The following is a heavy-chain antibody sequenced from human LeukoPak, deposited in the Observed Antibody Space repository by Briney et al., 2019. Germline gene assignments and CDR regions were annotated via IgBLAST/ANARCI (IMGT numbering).Heavy chain of an antibody. CDR2: ISGSVGST. CDR1: GFTFSSYD. CDR3: AKAEGRRYYYDSSGYPHYFDY. Sequence: GGSLRLSCAASGFTFSSYDMSWVRQAPGKGLEWVSLISGSVGSTYYHDSVKGRFTISRDNSKNTLYLQMNSLTAEDTAVYYCAKAEGRRYYYDSSGYPHYFDYWGQGTLVTVSS. D-gene: IGHD3-22*01. V-gene: IGHV3-23*01. J-gene: IGHJ4*02.